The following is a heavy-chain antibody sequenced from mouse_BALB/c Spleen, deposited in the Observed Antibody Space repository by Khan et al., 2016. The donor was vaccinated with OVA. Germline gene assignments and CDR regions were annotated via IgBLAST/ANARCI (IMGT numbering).Heavy chain of an antibody. J-gene: IGHJ3*01. D-gene: IGHD1-1*01. CDR1: GYTFTSYW. V-gene: IGHV1-7*01. CDR3: ANHGSSSAWLTY. CDR2: INPSTGYT. Sequence: QVQLKQSGAELAKPGASVKMSCKASGYTFTSYWMHWVKQRPGQGLEWIGYINPSTGYTEYNQRFKDKATLTADKSSSTAYMQLSSLTSEESAVYYCANHGSSSAWLTYWGQGTLVTV.